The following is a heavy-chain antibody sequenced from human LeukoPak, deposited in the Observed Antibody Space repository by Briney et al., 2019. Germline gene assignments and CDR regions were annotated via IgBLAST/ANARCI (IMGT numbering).Heavy chain of an antibody. CDR3: ARGDITIQLWFFSY. J-gene: IGHJ4*02. V-gene: IGHV4-39*01. D-gene: IGHD5-18*01. Sequence: SETLSLTCTVSGGSISSSSYYWGWIRQPPGKGLEWIGSIYYSGSTYYNPSLKSRVTISVDTSKNQFSLKLSSVTAADTAVYYCARGDITIQLWFFSYWGQGTLVTVSP. CDR1: GGSISSSSYY. CDR2: IYYSGST.